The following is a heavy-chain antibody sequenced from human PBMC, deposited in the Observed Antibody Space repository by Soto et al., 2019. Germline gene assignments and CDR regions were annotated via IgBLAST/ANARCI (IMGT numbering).Heavy chain of an antibody. Sequence: EVQLLESGGGLVQPGGSLRLSCAVSGFTFSSYGMNWVRQAPGKGLEWVSGISGRGGGTYSADSVTGRFTISRDNSKNKLYLQRNSLRAEDTSIYYCAKAYGLVVLTGTSPGMDVWGQGTTVTVSS. CDR2: ISGRGGGT. D-gene: IGHD2-15*01. CDR3: AKAYGLVVLTGTSPGMDV. J-gene: IGHJ6*02. CDR1: GFTFSSYG. V-gene: IGHV3-23*01.